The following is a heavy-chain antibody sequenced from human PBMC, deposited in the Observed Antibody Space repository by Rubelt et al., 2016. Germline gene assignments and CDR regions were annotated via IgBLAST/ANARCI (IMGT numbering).Heavy chain of an antibody. V-gene: IGHV4-39*01. CDR1: GGFIRNNSYY. CDR2: IYYSGTT. Sequence: QLQLQESGPGLVKPSETLSLTCTVSGGFIRNNSYYWGWIRQPPGKGLEWIANIYYSGTTYYNPSLKSRVTISGDTSKSKFSRKLSSVTAADTAVYYCATGTTVTTGLAYWGQGTLVTVSS. J-gene: IGHJ4*02. D-gene: IGHD4-17*01. CDR3: ATGTTVTTGLAY.